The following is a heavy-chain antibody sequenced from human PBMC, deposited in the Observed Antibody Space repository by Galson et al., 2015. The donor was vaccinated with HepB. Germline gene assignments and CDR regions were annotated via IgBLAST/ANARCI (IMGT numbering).Heavy chain of an antibody. V-gene: IGHV3-48*03. CDR2: ISNSGTTI. CDR1: GFTFSSCE. Sequence: SLRLSCAASGFTFSSCEMNWVRQAPGKGLEWVSYISNSGTTIYYADSVRGRFTISRDNAKNSLYLQMNSLRAEDTALYYCARDVEYCRGNVCYHRDNFDYWGQGTLVTVSS. CDR3: ARDVEYCRGNVCYHRDNFDY. J-gene: IGHJ4*02. D-gene: IGHD2-15*01.